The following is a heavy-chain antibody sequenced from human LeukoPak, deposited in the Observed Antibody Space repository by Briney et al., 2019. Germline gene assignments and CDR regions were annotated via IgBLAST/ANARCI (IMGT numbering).Heavy chain of an antibody. D-gene: IGHD5-24*01. J-gene: IGHJ4*02. Sequence: GESLKISCKGSGYGFTNYWVAWVRQMPGKGLEWMGIIYPDDSDTRYSPSFQGQVTISADKSISTAYLQWNSLKASDTAMYYCARQEMATIKDWGQGTLVTVSS. CDR2: IYPDDSDT. CDR1: GYGFTNYW. CDR3: ARQEMATIKD. V-gene: IGHV5-51*01.